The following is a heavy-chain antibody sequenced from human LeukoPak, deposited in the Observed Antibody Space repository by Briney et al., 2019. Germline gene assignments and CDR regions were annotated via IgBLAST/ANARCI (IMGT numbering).Heavy chain of an antibody. CDR3: ARDYTPRYFDWPIYGMDV. V-gene: IGHV1-69*04. J-gene: IGHJ6*02. CDR1: EGTFSSYA. D-gene: IGHD3-9*01. CDR2: IIPILGIA. Sequence: GASVKVSCKASEGTFSSYAISWVRQAPGQGLEWMGRIIPILGIANYAQKFQGRVTITADKSTSTAYMELSSLRSEDTAVYYCARDYTPRYFDWPIYGMDVWGQGTTVTVSS.